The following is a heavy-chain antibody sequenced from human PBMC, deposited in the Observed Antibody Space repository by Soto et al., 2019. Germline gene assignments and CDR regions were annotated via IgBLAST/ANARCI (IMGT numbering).Heavy chain of an antibody. V-gene: IGHV1-2*04. J-gene: IGHJ4*02. D-gene: IGHD2-2*01. Sequence: GASVKVSCKASGYTFTGYYMHWVRQAPGQGLEWMGWINPNSGGTNYAQKFQGWVTMTRDTSISTAYMELSRLRSDDTAVYYCARANCSSTSCYPYYIDYWGQGTLVTVSS. CDR1: GYTFTGYY. CDR3: ARANCSSTSCYPYYIDY. CDR2: INPNSGGT.